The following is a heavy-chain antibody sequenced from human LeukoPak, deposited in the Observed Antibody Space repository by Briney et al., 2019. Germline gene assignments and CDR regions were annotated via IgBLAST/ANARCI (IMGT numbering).Heavy chain of an antibody. Sequence: ASVKVSCKASGYTFTGYYMHWVRQAPGQGLEWMGRINPKSADTTYTQKFQGRVTMTRDTAINLVYMELSRLTSDDTAVYYCAGEADTSDSRDHYGMDVWGQGTTVTVTS. D-gene: IGHD6-19*01. CDR1: GYTFTGYY. J-gene: IGHJ6*02. CDR3: AGEADTSDSRDHYGMDV. CDR2: INPKSADT. V-gene: IGHV1-2*06.